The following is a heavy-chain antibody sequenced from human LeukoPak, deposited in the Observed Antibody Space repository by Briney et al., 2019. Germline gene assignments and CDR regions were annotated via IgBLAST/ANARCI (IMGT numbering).Heavy chain of an antibody. CDR2: INPSGGST. CDR1: GGTFSSYA. V-gene: IGHV1-46*01. D-gene: IGHD3-22*01. J-gene: IGHJ4*02. CDR3: AREGETYYYDSSGYYPDY. Sequence: ASVKVSCKASGGTFSSYAISWVRQAPGQGLEWMGIINPSGGSTSYAQKFQGRVTMTRDTSTSTVYMELSSLRSEDTAVYYCAREGETYYYDSSGYYPDYWGQGTLVTVSS.